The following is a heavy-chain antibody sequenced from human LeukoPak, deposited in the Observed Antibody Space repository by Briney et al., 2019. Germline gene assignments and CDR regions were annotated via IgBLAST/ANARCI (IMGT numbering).Heavy chain of an antibody. J-gene: IGHJ4*02. CDR3: ARVPGYDDYGDFYYFDY. D-gene: IGHD4-17*01. CDR1: GFTFSSNY. CDR2: IYSGGST. V-gene: IGHV3-53*01. Sequence: GGSLRLSCAASGFTFSSNYMSWVRQAPGKGLEWVSVIYSGGSTYYSDSVKGRFTISRDNSKNTLYLQMNSMLAEDTAVYYCARVPGYDDYGDFYYFDYWGQGTLVTVSS.